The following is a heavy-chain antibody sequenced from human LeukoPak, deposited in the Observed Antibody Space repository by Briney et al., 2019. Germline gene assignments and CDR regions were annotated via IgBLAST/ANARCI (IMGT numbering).Heavy chain of an antibody. CDR1: GFTFSSYG. Sequence: GGSLRLSCAASGFTFSSYGMHWVRQAPGKGLEWVAVIWYDGSNKYYADSVKGRFTISRDNSKNTLYLQMNSLRAEDTAVYYCARSYSSGWPRAFDIWGQGTMVTVSS. D-gene: IGHD6-19*01. J-gene: IGHJ3*02. CDR3: ARSYSSGWPRAFDI. V-gene: IGHV3-33*01. CDR2: IWYDGSNK.